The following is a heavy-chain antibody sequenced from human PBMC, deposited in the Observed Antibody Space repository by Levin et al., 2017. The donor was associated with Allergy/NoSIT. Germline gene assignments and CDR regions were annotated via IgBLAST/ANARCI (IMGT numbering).Heavy chain of an antibody. CDR2: INPYTDYT. J-gene: IGHJ5*01. CDR1: GYTFTDHY. D-gene: IGHD2-2*01. CDR3: ARGRLPQHKSFDS. Sequence: GESLKISCKASGYTFTDHYIHWVRQAPGQGLEWMGWINPYTDYTNYAQNLQGRVSLTRDTSINTAYMELSRLRSDDTAVYYCARGRLPQHKSFDSWGQGTLVTVSS. V-gene: IGHV1-2*02.